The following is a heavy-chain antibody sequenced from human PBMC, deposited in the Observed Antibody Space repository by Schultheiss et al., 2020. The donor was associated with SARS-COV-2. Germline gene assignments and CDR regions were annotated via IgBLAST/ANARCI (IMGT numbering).Heavy chain of an antibody. D-gene: IGHD3-22*01. CDR2: IDRIGRT. CDR1: GESLSGYY. V-gene: IGHV4-34*01. CDR3: ARRGITMIGEISYWYFDL. Sequence: SETLSLTCAVYGESLSGYYWSWIRQPPGRGLEWIGEIDRIGRTEYSPSLKSRLTISIDTSKNQFSLKLSSVTAADTAVYYCARRGITMIGEISYWYFDLWGRGTLVTVSS. J-gene: IGHJ2*01.